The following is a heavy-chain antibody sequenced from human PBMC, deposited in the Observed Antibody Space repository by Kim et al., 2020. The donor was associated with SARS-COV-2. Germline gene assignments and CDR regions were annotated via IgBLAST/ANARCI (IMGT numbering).Heavy chain of an antibody. Sequence: GGSLRLSCAASGFTFRNYWMHWVRQVPGKGLVWVSCINGDGSVTTYADSVKGRFTISRDSAKNTLYLQMSSLRAEDTAVYYCARGGHYSYYGVDVWGQGT. CDR3: ARGGHYSYYGVDV. J-gene: IGHJ6*02. CDR2: INGDGSVT. V-gene: IGHV3-74*01. CDR1: GFTFRNYW.